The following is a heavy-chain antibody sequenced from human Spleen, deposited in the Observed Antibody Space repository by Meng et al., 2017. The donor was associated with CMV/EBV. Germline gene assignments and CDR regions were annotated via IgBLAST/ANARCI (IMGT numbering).Heavy chain of an antibody. D-gene: IGHD3-9*01. CDR3: AHRRLCDADWERYFDF. J-gene: IGHJ4*02. V-gene: IGHV2-5*01. CDR1: FSVRISGCG. Sequence: FSVRISGCGVRWIRQPPGKALEWLALIYWSDDKHYSPSLKSRLTITMDTSKDQLVLTLTNMNPVDTATYYCAHRRLCDADWERYFDFWGQGALVTVSS. CDR2: IYWSDDK.